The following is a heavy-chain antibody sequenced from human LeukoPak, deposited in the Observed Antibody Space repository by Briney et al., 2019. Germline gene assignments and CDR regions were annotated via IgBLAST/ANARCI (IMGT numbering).Heavy chain of an antibody. Sequence: GASVKVSCKASGYTFTGYYMHWVRQAPGQGLEWMGWINPNSGGTNYAQKFQGRVTMTRDTSISTAYMELSRLRSDDTAVYYCARASWELLPHDAFDIWGQGAMVTVSS. D-gene: IGHD1-26*01. J-gene: IGHJ3*02. CDR3: ARASWELLPHDAFDI. CDR1: GYTFTGYY. V-gene: IGHV1-2*02. CDR2: INPNSGGT.